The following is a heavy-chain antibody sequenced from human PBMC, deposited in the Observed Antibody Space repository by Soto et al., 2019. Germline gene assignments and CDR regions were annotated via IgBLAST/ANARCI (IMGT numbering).Heavy chain of an antibody. J-gene: IGHJ4*02. CDR3: AKKYRVRGVGTGVDY. Sequence: QVQLVESGGGVVQPGRSLRLSCAASGFTFSSYGMHWVRQAPGKGLEWVAVIWYDGSNKDYADSVKGRFTISRDNSKTTRYLQMNGLRAEDTAVDYCAKKYRVRGVGTGVDYWGQGTLVNVSS. D-gene: IGHD3-10*01. CDR2: IWYDGSNK. V-gene: IGHV3-33*06. CDR1: GFTFSSYG.